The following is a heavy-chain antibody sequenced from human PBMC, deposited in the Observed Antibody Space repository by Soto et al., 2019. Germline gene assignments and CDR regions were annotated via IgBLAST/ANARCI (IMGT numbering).Heavy chain of an antibody. CDR1: GYSFSTYW. J-gene: IGHJ4*02. CDR3: ACATKYDSGGAPFDD. V-gene: IGHV5-51*01. Sequence: GESLKISCKGSGYSFSTYWIGWVRQMPGRGLEWMGIIYPGDSDTRYSPSFQGQVTISADKAISTAYVQWSSLKASDTAMYYCACATKYDSGGAPFDDWGQGTVVT. D-gene: IGHD6-19*01. CDR2: IYPGDSDT.